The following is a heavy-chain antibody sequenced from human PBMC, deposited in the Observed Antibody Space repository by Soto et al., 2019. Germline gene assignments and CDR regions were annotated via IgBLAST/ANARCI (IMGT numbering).Heavy chain of an antibody. J-gene: IGHJ6*02. CDR1: GDTFTSNY. Sequence: GASVKVSCKASGDTFTSNYMHWVRQAPGQGLEWMGIINPSGGSTSYAQKFQGRVTMTRDTSTSTVYMELSSLRSEDTAVYYCARGGGLFYYVSGSQWRTGYYYGMDVWGQGTTVTVSS. CDR2: INPSGGST. CDR3: ARGGGLFYYVSGSQWRTGYYYGMDV. V-gene: IGHV1-46*01. D-gene: IGHD3-10*01.